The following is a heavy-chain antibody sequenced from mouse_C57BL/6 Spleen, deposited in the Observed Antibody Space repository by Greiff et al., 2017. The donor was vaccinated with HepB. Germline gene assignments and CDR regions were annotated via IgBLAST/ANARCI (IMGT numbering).Heavy chain of an antibody. CDR1: GYTFTSYG. D-gene: IGHD1-1*01. J-gene: IGHJ2*01. V-gene: IGHV1-81*01. Sequence: QVQLQQSGAELARPGASVKLSCKASGYTFTSYGISWVKQRTGQGLEWIGEIYPRSGNTYYNEKFKGKATLTADKSSSTAYKELRSLTSEDLAVYFGASPLTTVVARSFDYWGQGTTLTVSS. CDR2: IYPRSGNT. CDR3: ASPLTTVVARSFDY.